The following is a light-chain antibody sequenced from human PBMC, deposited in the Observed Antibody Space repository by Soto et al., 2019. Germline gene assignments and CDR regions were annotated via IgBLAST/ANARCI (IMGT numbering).Light chain of an antibody. CDR1: QNISRW. CDR2: KAS. J-gene: IGKJ1*01. Sequence: DIQMTQSPSTLSASVGDRVIITCRASQNISRWLAWYQQKPGKAPKLLIYKASSLQSGFPSRFSGSGSGTEFTLTISSLQPDDFATYCCQQHETYSRTFGQGTKVEIK. CDR3: QQHETYSRT. V-gene: IGKV1-5*03.